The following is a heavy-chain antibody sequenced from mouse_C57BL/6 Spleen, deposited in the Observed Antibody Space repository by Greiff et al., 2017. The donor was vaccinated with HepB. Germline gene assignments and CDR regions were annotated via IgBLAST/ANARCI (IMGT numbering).Heavy chain of an antibody. J-gene: IGHJ1*03. CDR2: IDPSDSET. V-gene: IGHV1-52*01. CDR1: GYTFTSYW. Sequence: QVQLQQSGAELVRPGSSVKLSCKASGYTFTSYWMHWVKQRPIQGLEWIGNIDPSDSETHYNQKFKDKATLTVDKSSSTAYMQLSSLTSEDSAVYYCAYGSSLWYFDVWGTGTTVTVSS. CDR3: AYGSSLWYFDV. D-gene: IGHD1-1*01.